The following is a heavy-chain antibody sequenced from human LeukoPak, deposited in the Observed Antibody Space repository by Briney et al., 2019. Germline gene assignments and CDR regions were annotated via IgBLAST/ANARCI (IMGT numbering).Heavy chain of an antibody. CDR3: ARPVLWFGESPNYFDY. J-gene: IGHJ4*02. V-gene: IGHV1-46*01. D-gene: IGHD3-10*01. CDR2: INPSSGSS. CDR1: GYTFSTYY. Sequence: ASVKVSCKASGYTFSTYYMHWVRQAPGQGLEWMGIINPSSGSSRYARNFQGRLTMTRDISTSTVYIELSNLRSDDTAVYYCARPVLWFGESPNYFDYWGQGTLVTVSS.